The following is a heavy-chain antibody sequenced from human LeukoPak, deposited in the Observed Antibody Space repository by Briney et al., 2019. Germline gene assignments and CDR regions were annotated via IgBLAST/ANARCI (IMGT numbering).Heavy chain of an antibody. D-gene: IGHD1-26*01. CDR2: IRYDGSNK. J-gene: IGHJ4*02. V-gene: IGHV3-30*02. CDR3: ARPGYTGATPGNFDY. CDR1: GFTFSSYG. Sequence: PGGSLRLSCAASGFTFSSYGMHWVRQAPGKGLEWVAFIRYDGSNKYYADSVKGRFTISRDNAKNSLYLQMNSLRAEDTALYYCARPGYTGATPGNFDYWGQGTLVTVSS.